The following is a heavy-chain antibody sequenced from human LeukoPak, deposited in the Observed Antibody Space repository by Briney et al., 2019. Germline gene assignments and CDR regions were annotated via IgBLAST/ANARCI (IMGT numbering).Heavy chain of an antibody. CDR2: IGGSGGLT. J-gene: IGHJ3*01. CDR1: GFTFEDYT. Sequence: GGSLRLSCVASGFTFEDYTMLWVRQAPGKGLEWVSLIGGSGGLTFYGDSVEGRFTISRDNGRDSVYPQMNSLRTEDTALYYCVKVITGWNTFAFDLWGPGTRVTVS. CDR3: VKVITGWNTFAFDL. D-gene: IGHD1/OR15-1a*01. V-gene: IGHV3-43*02.